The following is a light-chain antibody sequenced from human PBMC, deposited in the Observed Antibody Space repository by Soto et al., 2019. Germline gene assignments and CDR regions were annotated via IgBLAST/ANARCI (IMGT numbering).Light chain of an antibody. CDR3: QQANSFPLIT. J-gene: IGKJ5*01. CDR1: QSVSSY. Sequence: DIQMTQSPSSLSASVGDRVTITCRASQSVSSYLNWYQQKPGKAPKLLIYAASSLQSGVPSRFSGSGSGTDFTLTISSLQPEDFATYYCQQANSFPLITFGQGTRL. V-gene: IGKV1-39*01. CDR2: AAS.